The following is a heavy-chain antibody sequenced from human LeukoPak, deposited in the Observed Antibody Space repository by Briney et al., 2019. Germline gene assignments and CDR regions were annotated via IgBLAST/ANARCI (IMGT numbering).Heavy chain of an antibody. CDR2: IYYSGST. CDR3: ARDLYTSGSGSYYNNWFDP. D-gene: IGHD3-10*01. V-gene: IGHV4-59*01. CDR1: GGSISSYY. J-gene: IGHJ5*02. Sequence: SETLSLTCTVSGGSISSYYWSWIRQPPGKGLEWIGYIYYSGSTNYNPSLKSRVTISVDTSKNQFSLKLSSVTAADTAVYYCARDLYTSGSGSYYNNWFDPWGRGTLVTVSS.